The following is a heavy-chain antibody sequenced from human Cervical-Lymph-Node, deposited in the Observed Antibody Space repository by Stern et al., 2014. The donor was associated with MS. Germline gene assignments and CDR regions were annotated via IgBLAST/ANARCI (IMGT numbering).Heavy chain of an antibody. Sequence: VQLVESGAEVKKPGSSVKVSCKASGGTFSSQGFSWVRQAPGQGLEGVGGIIPIFGAVHYAQKFQGRVTITADESTSTVYMELRSLRSEDTAVYYCARDEIGQTTTHYYYYGMDVWGQGTTVTVSS. V-gene: IGHV1-69*01. D-gene: IGHD1-1*01. CDR3: ARDEIGQTTTHYYYYGMDV. CDR2: IIPIFGAV. CDR1: GGTFSSQG. J-gene: IGHJ6*02.